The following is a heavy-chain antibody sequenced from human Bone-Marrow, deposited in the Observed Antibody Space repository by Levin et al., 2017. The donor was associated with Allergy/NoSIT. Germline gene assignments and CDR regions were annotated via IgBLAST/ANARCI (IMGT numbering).Heavy chain of an antibody. CDR3: ARVAPSYYDYVWGSYRYGGGNFDY. CDR1: GGSISSGGYY. V-gene: IGHV4-31*02. D-gene: IGHD3-16*02. CDR2: IYYSGST. Sequence: SQTLSLTCTVSGGSISSGGYYWSWIRQHPGEGLEWIGYIYYSGSTYYNPSLKSRVTISVDTSKNHFCLRLSSVTAADTAVYYCARVAPSYYDYVWGSYRYGGGNFDYWGQGTLVTVSS. J-gene: IGHJ4*02.